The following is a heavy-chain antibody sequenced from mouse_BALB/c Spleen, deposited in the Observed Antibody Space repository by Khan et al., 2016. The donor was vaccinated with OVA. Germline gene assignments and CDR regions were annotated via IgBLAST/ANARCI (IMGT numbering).Heavy chain of an antibody. CDR3: ARWFAY. CDR1: GYSITSDYA. Sequence: EVQLQESGPGLVKPSQSLSLTCTVTGYSITSDYAWNWIRQFPGNKLEWMGYISYSGSTSYNPSLKSRISIIRDTSKNQFFLQLNSVTTEDTATYYCARWFAYWGQGNLVTVSA. J-gene: IGHJ3*01. V-gene: IGHV3-2*02. CDR2: ISYSGST.